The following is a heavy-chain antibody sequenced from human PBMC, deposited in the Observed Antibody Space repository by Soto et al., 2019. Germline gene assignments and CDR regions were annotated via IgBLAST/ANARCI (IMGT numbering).Heavy chain of an antibody. Sequence: QVQLQESGPGLVKPSQTLSLTCTVSGGSISSGGYYWSWIRQHPGKGLEWIGYIYYSGSTYYNPSLKSRVTIXVXTXXNQFSLKLSFVTAADTAVYYCARVCGGDCHYGMDVWGQGTTVTVSS. CDR1: GGSISSGGYY. CDR3: ARVCGGDCHYGMDV. V-gene: IGHV4-31*03. J-gene: IGHJ6*02. D-gene: IGHD2-21*02. CDR2: IYYSGST.